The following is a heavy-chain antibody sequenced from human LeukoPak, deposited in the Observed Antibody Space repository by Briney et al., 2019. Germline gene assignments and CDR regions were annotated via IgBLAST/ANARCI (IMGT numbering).Heavy chain of an antibody. J-gene: IGHJ5*02. CDR2: IIPIFGTA. D-gene: IGHD2-2*01. CDR3: ARDIVVVPAANWFDP. CDR1: GGTFSSYA. V-gene: IGHV1-69*13. Sequence: SVKVSCKASGGTFSSYAISWVRQAPGQGLEWMGGIIPIFGTANYAQKFQGRVTITAGESTSTAYMELSSLRSEDTAVYYCARDIVVVPAANWFDPWGQGTLVTVSS.